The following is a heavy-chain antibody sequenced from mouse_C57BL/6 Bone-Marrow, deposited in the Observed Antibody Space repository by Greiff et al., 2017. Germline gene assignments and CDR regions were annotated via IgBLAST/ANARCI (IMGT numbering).Heavy chain of an antibody. Sequence: EVQLVESGGGLVQPGGSLSLSCAASGFTFTDYYMSWVRQPPGTALEWLGFIRNKANGYTTEYSASVKGRFTISRDNSQSILYLQMNALRAEDRATYYGARYYYAFDYWGQGTTLTVSS. CDR2: IRNKANGYTT. CDR1: GFTFTDYY. CDR3: ARYYYAFDY. J-gene: IGHJ2*01. D-gene: IGHD1-1*01. V-gene: IGHV7-3*01.